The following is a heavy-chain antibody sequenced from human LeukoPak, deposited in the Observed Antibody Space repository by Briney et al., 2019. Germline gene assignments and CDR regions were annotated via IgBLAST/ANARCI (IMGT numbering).Heavy chain of an antibody. Sequence: ASVKVSCKASGYTFTSYGISWVRQAPGQGLEWMEWISAYNGNTNYAQKLQGRVTMTTDTSTSTAYMELSSLRSEDTAVYYCAKKGYSYGYGYLYWGQGTLVTVSS. CDR1: GYTFTSYG. D-gene: IGHD5-18*01. CDR2: ISAYNGNT. CDR3: AKKGYSYGYGYLY. V-gene: IGHV1-18*01. J-gene: IGHJ4*02.